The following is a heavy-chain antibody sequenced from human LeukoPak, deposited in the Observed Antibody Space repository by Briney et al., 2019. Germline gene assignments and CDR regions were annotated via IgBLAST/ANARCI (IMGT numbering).Heavy chain of an antibody. Sequence: ASVKVSCKASGYTFTSYGISWVRQAPGQGLEWMGWISAYNGNTNYAQKLQGRVTMTEDTSTDTAYMELSSLRSEDTAVYYCATGYADGSGSYYVRHDAFDIWGQGTMVTVSS. J-gene: IGHJ3*02. V-gene: IGHV1-18*01. CDR1: GYTFTSYG. D-gene: IGHD3-10*01. CDR3: ATGYADGSGSYYVRHDAFDI. CDR2: ISAYNGNT.